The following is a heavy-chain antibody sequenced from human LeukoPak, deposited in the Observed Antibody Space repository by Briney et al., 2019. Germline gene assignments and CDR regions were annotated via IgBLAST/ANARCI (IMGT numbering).Heavy chain of an antibody. CDR1: GFTFGDYA. Sequence: GGSLRLSCTGSGFTFGDYAMSWVRQAPGKGLEWVAFILFDGSNTYYADSVKGRFTISRDNSKNTPYLQMNSLRAEDTAVYYCARAGYYLSPYFFDYWGQGTLVTVSS. V-gene: IGHV3-30-3*01. D-gene: IGHD3-3*01. CDR2: ILFDGSNT. CDR3: ARAGYYLSPYFFDY. J-gene: IGHJ4*02.